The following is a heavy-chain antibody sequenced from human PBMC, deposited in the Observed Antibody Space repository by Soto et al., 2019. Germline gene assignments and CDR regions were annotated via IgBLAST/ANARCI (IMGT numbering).Heavy chain of an antibody. CDR3: ARRQLRDGDFDY. D-gene: IGHD2-8*01. CDR2: IYYSGST. Sequence: SETLSLTCTVSGSSISSYYWSWIRQPPGKGLEWIGYIYYSGSTNYNPSLKSRVTISVDTSKSQFSLKLSSVTAADTAVYYCARRQLRDGDFDYWGQGTLVTVSS. CDR1: GSSISSYY. V-gene: IGHV4-59*08. J-gene: IGHJ4*02.